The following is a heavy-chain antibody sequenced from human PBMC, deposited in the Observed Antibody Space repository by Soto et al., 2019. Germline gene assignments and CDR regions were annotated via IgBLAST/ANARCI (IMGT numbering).Heavy chain of an antibody. V-gene: IGHV3-21*01. CDR2: ISSSSSYI. D-gene: IGHD5-12*01. J-gene: IGHJ4*02. CDR3: ARKYSGYDLAYFDY. Sequence: EVQLVESGGGLVKPGGSLRLSCAASGFTFSSYSMKWVRQAPGKGLEWVSSISSSSSYIYYADSVKGRFTISRDNAKNSLYLQMNSLRAEDTAVYYCARKYSGYDLAYFDYWGQGTLVTVSS. CDR1: GFTFSSYS.